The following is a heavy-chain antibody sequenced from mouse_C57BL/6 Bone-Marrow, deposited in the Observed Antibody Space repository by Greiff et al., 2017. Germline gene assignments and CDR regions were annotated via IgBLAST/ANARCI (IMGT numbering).Heavy chain of an antibody. CDR2: IYPRSGNT. D-gene: IGHD1-1*01. CDR1: GYTFTSYG. J-gene: IGHJ1*03. Sequence: QVQLKQSGAELARPGASVKLSCKASGYTFTSYGISWVKQRTGQGLEWIGEIYPRSGNTYYNEKFKGKATLTADKSSSTAYMELRSLTSEDSAVYFCARWGRRWENWYFDVWGTGTTVTVSS. V-gene: IGHV1-81*01. CDR3: ARWGRRWENWYFDV.